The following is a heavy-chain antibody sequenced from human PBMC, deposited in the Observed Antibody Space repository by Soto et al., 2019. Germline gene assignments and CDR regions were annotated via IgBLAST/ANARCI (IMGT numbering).Heavy chain of an antibody. Sequence: GGSLRLSCAASGFTFSNAWMSWVRQAPGKGLEWVGRIKSKTDGGTTDYAAPVKGRFTISRDDSKNTLYLQMNSLKTEDTAVYYCTTDRAPNFIVVVPAAIEYFQHWGQGTLVTVSS. CDR2: IKSKTDGGTT. V-gene: IGHV3-15*01. CDR3: TTDRAPNFIVVVPAAIEYFQH. J-gene: IGHJ1*01. D-gene: IGHD2-2*01. CDR1: GFTFSNAW.